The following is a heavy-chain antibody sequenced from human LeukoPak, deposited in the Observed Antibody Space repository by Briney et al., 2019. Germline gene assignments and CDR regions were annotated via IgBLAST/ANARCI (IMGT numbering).Heavy chain of an antibody. J-gene: IGHJ6*02. Sequence: GGSLRLSCAASGFTFSDYYMSWIRQAPGKGLEWVSYISSSGSTIYYADSVKGRFTISRDNAKNSLYLQMNSLRAEDTAAYYCARDRVYDILTGYLDYGMDVWGQGTTVTVSS. CDR2: ISSSGSTI. V-gene: IGHV3-11*01. D-gene: IGHD3-9*01. CDR1: GFTFSDYY. CDR3: ARDRVYDILTGYLDYGMDV.